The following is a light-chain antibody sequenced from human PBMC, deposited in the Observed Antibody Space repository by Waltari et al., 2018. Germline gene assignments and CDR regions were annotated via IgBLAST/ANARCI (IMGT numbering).Light chain of an antibody. J-gene: IGLJ3*02. CDR1: SGSLSTTSY. V-gene: IGLV8-61*01. CDR2: KAN. CDR3: ALYMGSGIWV. Sequence: QTVVTQEPSLSVSPGGTVTLTCALSSGSLSTTSYATWYQQTPGQTPRTLVYKANDRPSGVPARFAGSILGNTAALTITGAQADDESDYYCALYMGSGIWVFGGGTRLTVL.